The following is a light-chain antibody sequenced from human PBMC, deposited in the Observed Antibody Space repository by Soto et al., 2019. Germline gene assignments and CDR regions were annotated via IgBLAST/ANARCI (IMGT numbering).Light chain of an antibody. V-gene: IGLV1-40*01. J-gene: IGLJ3*02. CDR3: QGYVRIRNGWV. Sequence: QSVLTQPPSVSGAPGQRVTISCTGSASNIGADYYAHWYQQLPGTAPQLLIYGNNNRPSGVPDRISGSKSGASASLSITGLQAEDEAEYYCQGYVRIRNGWVFGGGTKLTVL. CDR1: ASNIGADYY. CDR2: GNN.